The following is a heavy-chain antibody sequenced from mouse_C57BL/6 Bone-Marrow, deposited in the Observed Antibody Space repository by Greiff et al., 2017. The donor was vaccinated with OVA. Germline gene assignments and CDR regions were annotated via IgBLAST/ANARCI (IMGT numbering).Heavy chain of an antibody. CDR2: ISDGGSYT. CDR1: GFTFSSYA. CDR3: ARATGAMDY. Sequence: EVMLVESGGGLVKPGGSLKLSCAASGFTFSSYAMSWVRQTPEKRLEWVATISDGGSYTYYPDNVKGRFTISRDNAKNNLYLQMGHLKSEDTAMYYCARATGAMDYWGQGTSVTVSS. D-gene: IGHD6-1*01. J-gene: IGHJ4*01. V-gene: IGHV5-4*03.